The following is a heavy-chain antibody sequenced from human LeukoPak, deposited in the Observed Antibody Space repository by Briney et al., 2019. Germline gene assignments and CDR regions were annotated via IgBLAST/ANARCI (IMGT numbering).Heavy chain of an antibody. CDR2: IYHSGST. V-gene: IGHV4-4*02. J-gene: IGHJ4*02. CDR3: ARVVAVAGTFYFDY. D-gene: IGHD6-19*01. CDR1: GGSISSSNW. Sequence: RSSGTLSLTCAVSGGSISSSNWWSWVRQPPGKGLEWIGEIYHSGSTNYNPSLKSRVTISVDKSKNQFSLKLSSVTAADTAVYYCARVVAVAGTFYFDYWGQGTLVTVSS.